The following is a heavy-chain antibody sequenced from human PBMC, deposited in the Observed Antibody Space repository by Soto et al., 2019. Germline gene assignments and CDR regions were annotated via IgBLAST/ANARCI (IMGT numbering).Heavy chain of an antibody. CDR3: ARVDSSSWYPDY. CDR2: ISTSGRSI. CDR1: GITFSSFS. V-gene: IGHV3-21*01. D-gene: IGHD6-13*01. Sequence: GGSLRLSCAASGITFSSFSMNWVRQAPGKGLEWVSSISTSGRSIYYAASVKGRFIISRDNAKNSLYLQMNTLRVEDTAVYYCARVDSSSWYPDYWGQGTLVTVSS. J-gene: IGHJ4*02.